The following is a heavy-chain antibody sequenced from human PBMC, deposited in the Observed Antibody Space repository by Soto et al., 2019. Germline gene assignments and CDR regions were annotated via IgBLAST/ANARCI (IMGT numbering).Heavy chain of an antibody. D-gene: IGHD3-22*01. CDR3: ARDGPNPYYYDSSGYFHPLDY. J-gene: IGHJ4*02. CDR1: GFTFSSYS. Sequence: GGSLRLSCAASGFTFSSYSMNWVRQAPGKGLEWVSSISSSSSTIYYADSVKGRFTISRDNAKNSLYLQMNSLRDEDTAVYYCARDGPNPYYYDSSGYFHPLDYWGQGTLVTVSS. V-gene: IGHV3-48*02. CDR2: ISSSSSTI.